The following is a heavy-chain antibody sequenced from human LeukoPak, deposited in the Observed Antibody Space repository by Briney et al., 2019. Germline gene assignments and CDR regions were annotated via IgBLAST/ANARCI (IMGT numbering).Heavy chain of an antibody. Sequence: GASVKVSCKASGSTFSSYGNSWVRQAPGQGLEWMGWISAYNGNTNYAQKLQRRVTMTTDTSTSTAYMELRSLRSDDTAVYYCARTYNWNYVSPIPFDYWGQGTLVTVSS. D-gene: IGHD1-7*01. CDR1: GSTFSSYG. J-gene: IGHJ4*02. V-gene: IGHV1-18*01. CDR2: ISAYNGNT. CDR3: ARTYNWNYVSPIPFDY.